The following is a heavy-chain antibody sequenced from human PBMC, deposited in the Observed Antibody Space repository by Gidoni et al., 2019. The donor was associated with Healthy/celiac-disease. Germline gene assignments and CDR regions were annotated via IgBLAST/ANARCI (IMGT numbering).Heavy chain of an antibody. Sequence: QVQLQQWGAGLLKPSETLSLTCAVYGGSFSGYYWSWIRQPPGKGLEWIGEINHSGSTNYNPSLKSRVTISVDTSKNQFSLKLSSVTAADTAVYYCARGRPGVTIFGGWFDPWGQGTLVTVSS. J-gene: IGHJ5*02. CDR3: ARGRPGVTIFGGWFDP. CDR2: INHSGST. CDR1: GGSFSGYY. D-gene: IGHD3-3*01. V-gene: IGHV4-34*01.